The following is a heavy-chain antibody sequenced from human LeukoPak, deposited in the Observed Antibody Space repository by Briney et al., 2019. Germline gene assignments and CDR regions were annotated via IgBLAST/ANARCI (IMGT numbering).Heavy chain of an antibody. CDR1: GFTFSSSA. D-gene: IGHD1-26*01. Sequence: GGSLRLSCAASGFTFSSSAMSWVRQAPGKGLEWVSAISGSGDSTYYADSVKGRFTISRDNSKNTLYLQMNTLRAEDTAVYYCAKEFRIVGTTGGFDYWGQGTLVTVSS. J-gene: IGHJ4*02. V-gene: IGHV3-23*01. CDR3: AKEFRIVGTTGGFDY. CDR2: ISGSGDST.